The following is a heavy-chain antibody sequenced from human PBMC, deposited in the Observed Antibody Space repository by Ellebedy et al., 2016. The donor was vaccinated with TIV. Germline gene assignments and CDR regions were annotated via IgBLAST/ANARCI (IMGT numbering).Heavy chain of an antibody. Sequence: PGGSLRLSCAASGFTFSSYEMSWVRQAPGKGLEWVSYISSRADILFYSNSVRGRLTISRDNAKSSLYLQMNSLRAEDTAVYYCARRGYYGSGNGFDIWGQGTLVTVSS. CDR2: ISSRADIL. CDR1: GFTFSSYE. J-gene: IGHJ4*02. V-gene: IGHV3-48*03. CDR3: ARRGYYGSGNGFDI. D-gene: IGHD3-10*01.